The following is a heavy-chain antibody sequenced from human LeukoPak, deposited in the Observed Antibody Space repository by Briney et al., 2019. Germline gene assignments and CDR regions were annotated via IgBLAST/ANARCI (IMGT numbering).Heavy chain of an antibody. CDR3: ARTPTSLYYYDSSAYFQH. J-gene: IGHJ1*01. Sequence: ASVKVSCKASGYTFTSYGISWVRQAPGQGLEWMGWISAYNGNTNYAQKLQGRVTMTTDTSTSTAYMELRSLRFDDTAVYYCARTPTSLYYYDSSAYFQHWGQGTLVTVSS. CDR2: ISAYNGNT. CDR1: GYTFTSYG. D-gene: IGHD3-22*01. V-gene: IGHV1-18*01.